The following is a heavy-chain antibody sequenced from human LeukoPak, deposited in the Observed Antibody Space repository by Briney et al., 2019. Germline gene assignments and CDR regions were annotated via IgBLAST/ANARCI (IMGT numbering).Heavy chain of an antibody. J-gene: IGHJ4*02. CDR2: INPNSGGT. Sequence: GASVKVSCKASGYTFTSYYMHWVRQAPGQGLEWMGRINPNSGGTNYAQKFQGRVTMTRDTSISTAYMELSRLRSDDTAVYYCARVGEMATINPYFDYWGQGTLVTVSS. D-gene: IGHD5-24*01. CDR3: ARVGEMATINPYFDY. CDR1: GYTFTSYY. V-gene: IGHV1-2*06.